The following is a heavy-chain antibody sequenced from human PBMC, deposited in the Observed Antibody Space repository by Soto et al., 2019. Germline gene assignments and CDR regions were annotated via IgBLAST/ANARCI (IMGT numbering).Heavy chain of an antibody. Sequence: SETLSLTCTVSGGSISAAAYYWSWIRQLPGKGLEWIGYIYYNGITYYNPSLERRVTISLDTSKNQFSLELTSVTAADTAVYYCARETGYSGGYNWFDPWGQGTLVTVSS. CDR2: IYYNGIT. J-gene: IGHJ5*02. V-gene: IGHV4-31*03. CDR3: ARETGYSGGYNWFDP. D-gene: IGHD3-22*01. CDR1: GGSISAAAYY.